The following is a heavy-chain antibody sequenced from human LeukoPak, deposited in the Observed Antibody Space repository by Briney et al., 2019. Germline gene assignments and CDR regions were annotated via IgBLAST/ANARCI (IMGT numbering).Heavy chain of an antibody. D-gene: IGHD1-26*01. CDR1: GFTFSSYW. CDR2: ISDGGSTT. CDR3: AREARAPNG. V-gene: IGHV3-74*01. Sequence: GGSLRLSCVASGFTFSSYWMHWVRQAPGKGLVWVSRISDGGSTTTYADSVKGRFTISRDNAKNTLYLQMNGLRAEDTAVYYCAREARAPNGWGQGTLVTVSS. J-gene: IGHJ4*02.